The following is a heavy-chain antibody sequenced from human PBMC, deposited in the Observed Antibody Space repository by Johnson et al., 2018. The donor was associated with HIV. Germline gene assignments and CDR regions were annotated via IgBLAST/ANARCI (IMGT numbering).Heavy chain of an antibody. CDR3: ARDRGLDAFDI. CDR1: GFTFDDYG. Sequence: VQLVESGGGVVRPGGSLRLSCAASGFTFDDYGMSWVRQPPGKGLEWVSGIYSGGSTYYADSVKGRFTISRDNSKNTVYLQMISLRVEDTAVYYCARDRGLDAFDIWGQGTMVTVSS. J-gene: IGHJ3*02. V-gene: IGHV3-66*01. CDR2: IYSGGST. D-gene: IGHD3-10*01.